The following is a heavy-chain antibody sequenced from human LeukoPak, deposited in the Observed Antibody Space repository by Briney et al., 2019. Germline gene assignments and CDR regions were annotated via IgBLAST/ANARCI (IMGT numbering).Heavy chain of an antibody. J-gene: IGHJ4*02. V-gene: IGHV3-66*01. CDR3: ARGAFH. D-gene: IGHD2/OR15-2a*01. CDR2: ISNGGAT. CDR1: GFTVSSDY. Sequence: GGSLRLSCAVAGFTVSSDYMNWVRQAPGKGMESGAVISNGGATYYADAGKGRFIISTDKFKNTLNLQRNSLRADDTAVYYCARGAFHWGQGTLLTVSS.